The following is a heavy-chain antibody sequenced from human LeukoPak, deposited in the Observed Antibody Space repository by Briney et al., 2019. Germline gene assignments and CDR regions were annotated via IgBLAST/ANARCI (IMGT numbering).Heavy chain of an antibody. D-gene: IGHD5-18*01. J-gene: IGHJ4*02. V-gene: IGHV3-23*01. Sequence: GGSLRLSCAASGFTFSSYAMSWVRQAPGKGLEWVSAISGSGGSTYYADSVKGRFTISRDNAKNSLYLQMNSLRAEDTAVYYCARDRYSYGYAGLGYWGQGTLVTVSS. CDR1: GFTFSSYA. CDR2: ISGSGGST. CDR3: ARDRYSYGYAGLGY.